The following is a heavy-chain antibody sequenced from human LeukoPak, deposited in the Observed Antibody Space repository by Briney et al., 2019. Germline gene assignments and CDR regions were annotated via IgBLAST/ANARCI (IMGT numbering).Heavy chain of an antibody. V-gene: IGHV7-4-1*02. CDR3: ARKPFDSRGYYPHDF. Sequence: ASVKVSCKASGYTFISYAMSWVRQAPGQGLEWMGWIDTNTGNPTYAQGFTGRFGFSLDTSVSTAYLQISSLKAEDTAVYYCARKPFDSRGYYPHDFWGQGTLVTVSS. D-gene: IGHD3-22*01. J-gene: IGHJ4*02. CDR2: IDTNTGNP. CDR1: GYTFISYA.